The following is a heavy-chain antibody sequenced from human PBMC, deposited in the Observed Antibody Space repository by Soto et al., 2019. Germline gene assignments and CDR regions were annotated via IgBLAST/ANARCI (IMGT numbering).Heavy chain of an antibody. Sequence: QVTLKESGPVLVKPTETLTLTCTVSGFSLSKARMGVSWIRQPPGKALEWLAHIFWNDERSYNTSLKSRLTISRDTSKSQVVLTMTNVDPVDTGTSFCARALREELPIYYFDSWGQGTLVTVSS. J-gene: IGHJ4*02. CDR2: IFWNDER. D-gene: IGHD1-7*01. CDR3: ARALREELPIYYFDS. CDR1: GFSLSKARMG. V-gene: IGHV2-26*01.